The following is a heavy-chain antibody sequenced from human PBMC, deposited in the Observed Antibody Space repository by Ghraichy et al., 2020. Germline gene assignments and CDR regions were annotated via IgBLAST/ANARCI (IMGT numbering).Heavy chain of an antibody. D-gene: IGHD3-16*01. CDR1: GGSFSDYY. J-gene: IGHJ6*02. CDR3: VRGGGSSPDRYYSYGMDV. Sequence: SETLSLTCAVFGGSFSDYYWSWIRQPPGQGLEWIGDIGHFGSTNYNPSLKGRVTISIDTSRSQFSLKLPSVTAADTAVYYCVRGGGSSPDRYYSYGMDVWGQGTTVTVSS. CDR2: IGHFGST. V-gene: IGHV4-34*01.